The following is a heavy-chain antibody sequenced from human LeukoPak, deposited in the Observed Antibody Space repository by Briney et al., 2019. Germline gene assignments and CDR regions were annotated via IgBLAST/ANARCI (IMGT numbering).Heavy chain of an antibody. Sequence: ASVKVSCKASGYTFTSYGISWVRQAPGQGLEWMGWISAYNGNTNYAQKLQGRVTMTTDTSTSTAYMELRSLRSDDTAVYYYARGLIFYGDYHRPLSNDFQHWGQGTLVTVSS. V-gene: IGHV1-18*01. J-gene: IGHJ1*01. CDR3: ARGLIFYGDYHRPLSNDFQH. CDR1: GYTFTSYG. CDR2: ISAYNGNT. D-gene: IGHD4-17*01.